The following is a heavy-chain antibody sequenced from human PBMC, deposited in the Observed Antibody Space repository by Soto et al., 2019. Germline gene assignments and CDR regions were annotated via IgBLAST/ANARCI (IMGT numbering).Heavy chain of an antibody. D-gene: IGHD3-3*01. CDR2: ISYDGSNK. CDR3: AKGSYYDFWSGYPSFDY. V-gene: IGHV3-30*18. Sequence: GGSLRLSCAASGFTFISYGMHWVRQAPGKGLEWVAVISYDGSNKYYADSVKGRFTISRDNSKNTLYLQMNSLRAEDTAVYYCAKGSYYDFWSGYPSFDYWGQGTLVTVSS. J-gene: IGHJ4*02. CDR1: GFTFISYG.